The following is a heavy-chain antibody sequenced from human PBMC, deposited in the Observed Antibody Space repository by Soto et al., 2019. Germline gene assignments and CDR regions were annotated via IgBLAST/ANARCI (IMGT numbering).Heavy chain of an antibody. J-gene: IGHJ3*02. D-gene: IGHD6-19*01. CDR1: GYTFTDYY. CDR3: ARVRYSSGWKGAFDI. CDR2: INPNSGAT. Sequence: RASVKVSCKASGYTFTDYYIHWVRQAPGQGLEWMGWINPNSGATNYAQKFQGRVTMTRDTSASTAYMELSSLRSEDTAVYYCARVRYSSGWKGAFDIWGQGTMVTVSS. V-gene: IGHV1-2*02.